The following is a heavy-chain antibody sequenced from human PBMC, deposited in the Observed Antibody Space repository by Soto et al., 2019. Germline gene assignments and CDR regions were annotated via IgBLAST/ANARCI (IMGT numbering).Heavy chain of an antibody. D-gene: IGHD3-3*01. CDR2: FDPEDGET. Sequence: ASVKVSCKVSGYTLTELSMHWVRQAPGKGLEWMGGFDPEDGETIYAQKFQGRVTMTEDTSTDTAYMELSSLRSEDTAVYYCATPNRDFWSGYHQYYFDYWGQGTLVTVSS. V-gene: IGHV1-24*01. CDR3: ATPNRDFWSGYHQYYFDY. CDR1: GYTLTELS. J-gene: IGHJ4*02.